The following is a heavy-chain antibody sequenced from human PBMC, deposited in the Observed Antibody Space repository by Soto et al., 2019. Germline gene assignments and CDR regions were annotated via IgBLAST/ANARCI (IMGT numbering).Heavy chain of an antibody. CDR2: ISHDGTVK. D-gene: IGHD5-18*01. CDR3: AKERDTRSSSCFDS. J-gene: IGHJ4*02. V-gene: IGHV3-30*18. Sequence: QVQLVESGGGVVQPGRSLRLSCAASRFTFSNYGMQWVRQAPGKGLERVAVISHDGTVKYYADSVKGRFTISRDNFQNTLDLQMDSLRAEDTAVYYCAKERDTRSSSCFDSWGQGTLVTVSS. CDR1: RFTFSNYG.